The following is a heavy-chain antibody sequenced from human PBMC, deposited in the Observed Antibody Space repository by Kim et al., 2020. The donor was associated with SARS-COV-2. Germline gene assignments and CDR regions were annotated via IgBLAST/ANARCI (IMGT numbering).Heavy chain of an antibody. CDR3: ASRLGGLRKKRGWFDP. CDR1: GGSISSGGYY. CDR2: IYYSGST. Sequence: SETLSLTCTVSGGSISSGGYYWSWIRQHPGKGLEWIGYIYYSGSTYYNPSLKSRVTISVDTSKNQFSLKLSSVTAADTAVYYCASRLGGLRKKRGWFDPWGQGTLVTVSS. J-gene: IGHJ5*02. D-gene: IGHD3-16*01. V-gene: IGHV4-31*03.